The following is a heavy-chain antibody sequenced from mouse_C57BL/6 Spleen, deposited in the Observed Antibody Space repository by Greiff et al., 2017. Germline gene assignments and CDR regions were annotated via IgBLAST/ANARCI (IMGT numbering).Heavy chain of an antibody. CDR1: GYTFTDHT. J-gene: IGHJ4*01. Sequence: QVQLQQSDAELVKPGASVKISCKVSGYTFTDHTIHWMKQRPEQGLEWIGYIYPRDGSTKYNEKFKGKATLTADKSSSTAYMQLNSLTSEDSAVYFCASALSYGNGPYYYAMDYWGQGTSVTVSS. CDR2: IYPRDGST. D-gene: IGHD2-1*01. CDR3: ASALSYGNGPYYYAMDY. V-gene: IGHV1-78*01.